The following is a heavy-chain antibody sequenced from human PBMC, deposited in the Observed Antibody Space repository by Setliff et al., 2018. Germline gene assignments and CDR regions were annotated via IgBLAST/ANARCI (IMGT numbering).Heavy chain of an antibody. Sequence: GGSLRLSCETSGFTFRDYSMTWVRQAPGKGLEWVSGVTQGSSQLHADSVKGRFSISRDNSKSSVYLQMNNLRVEDTATYYCTRRRANRDGYPRYYFDYWGQGTLVTVSS. J-gene: IGHJ4*02. CDR2: VTQGSSQ. CDR3: TRRRANRDGYPRYYFDY. V-gene: IGHV3-23*01. CDR1: GFTFRDYS. D-gene: IGHD5-12*01.